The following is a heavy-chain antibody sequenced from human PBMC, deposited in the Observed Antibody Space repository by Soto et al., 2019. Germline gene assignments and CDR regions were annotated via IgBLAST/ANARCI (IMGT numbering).Heavy chain of an antibody. J-gene: IGHJ4*02. CDR3: AKDLMRDFWSGQADY. Sequence: GGSLRLSCAASGFTFSSYAMSWVRQAPGKGLEWVSAISGSGGSTYYADSVKGRFTISRDNSKNTLYLQMNSLRAEDTAVYYCAKDLMRDFWSGQADYWGQGTLVTVSS. CDR2: ISGSGGST. V-gene: IGHV3-23*01. CDR1: GFTFSSYA. D-gene: IGHD3-3*01.